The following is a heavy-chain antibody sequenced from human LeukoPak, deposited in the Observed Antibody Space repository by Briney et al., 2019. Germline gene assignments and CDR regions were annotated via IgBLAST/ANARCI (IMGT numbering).Heavy chain of an antibody. J-gene: IGHJ4*02. CDR3: ARGKRISIFGGGSEGYYFDS. D-gene: IGHD3-3*01. V-gene: IGHV4-59*11. CDR2: ISDSGST. Sequence: SETLSLTCTVSGGSINGRYWSWIRQPLGKGLEWVGYISDSGSTKYNPSLRSRLTVSVDTSKNQFSVRLTSATAADTAVYYCARGKRISIFGGGSEGYYFDSWGQGTLVTVSS. CDR1: GGSINGRY.